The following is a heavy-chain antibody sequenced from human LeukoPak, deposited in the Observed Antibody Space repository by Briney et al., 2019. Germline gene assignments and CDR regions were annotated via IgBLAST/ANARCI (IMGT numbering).Heavy chain of an antibody. CDR1: GFTFSSYG. CDR3: AKVMKVRGVIFDY. D-gene: IGHD3-10*01. Sequence: GRSLRLSCAASGFTFSSYGMHWVRQAPGKGLEWVAVISYDGSNKYYADSVKGRFTISRDSSKNTLYLQMNSLRAEDTAVYYCAKVMKVRGVIFDYWGQGTLVTVSS. CDR2: ISYDGSNK. J-gene: IGHJ4*02. V-gene: IGHV3-30*18.